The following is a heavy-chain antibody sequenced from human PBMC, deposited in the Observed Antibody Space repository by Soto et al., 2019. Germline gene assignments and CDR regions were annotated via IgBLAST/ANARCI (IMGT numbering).Heavy chain of an antibody. CDR3: ASSGIVGREVNTWFDP. J-gene: IGHJ5*02. CDR1: GGSISSYY. V-gene: IGHV4-59*01. Sequence: PSETLSLTCTVSGGSISSYYWSWIRQPPGKGLEWIGYISYRGSTNYNPSLKGRLTISIDTSKSQISLKLTSMITADTAVYYCASSGIVGREVNTWFDPWGQGTLVTVSS. D-gene: IGHD3-22*01. CDR2: ISYRGST.